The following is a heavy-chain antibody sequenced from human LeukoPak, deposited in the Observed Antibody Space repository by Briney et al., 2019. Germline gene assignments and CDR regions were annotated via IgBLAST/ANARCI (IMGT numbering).Heavy chain of an antibody. D-gene: IGHD5-18*01. J-gene: IGHJ4*02. V-gene: IGHV4-30-4*01. CDR2: IYYSGST. CDR1: GGSISSGGYY. Sequence: SETLSLTCTVSGGSISSGGYYWSWIRQPPGKGLEWIGYIYYSGSTYYNPSLKSRVSISVDTSKNHFSLKLSSVTAADTAVYYCARAGYSYGYVYWGQGTLVTVSS. CDR3: ARAGYSYGYVY.